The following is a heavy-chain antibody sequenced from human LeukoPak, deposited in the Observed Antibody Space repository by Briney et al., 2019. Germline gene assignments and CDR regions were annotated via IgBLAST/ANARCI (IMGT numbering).Heavy chain of an antibody. V-gene: IGHV3-23*01. CDR1: GFTFSSYA. Sequence: GGSLRLSCAASGFTFSSYAMHWVRQAPGKGLEWVSAISGSGGSTYYADSVKGRFTISRDNSKNTLYLQMNSLRAEDTAVYYCAEGGTYDYVWGSYRPPGDYWGQGTLVTVSS. D-gene: IGHD3-16*02. J-gene: IGHJ4*02. CDR3: AEGGTYDYVWGSYRPPGDY. CDR2: ISGSGGST.